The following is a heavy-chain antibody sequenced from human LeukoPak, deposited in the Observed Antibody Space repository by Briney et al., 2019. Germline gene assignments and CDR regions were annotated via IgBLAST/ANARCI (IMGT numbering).Heavy chain of an antibody. V-gene: IGHV3-23*01. CDR2: IYYSGGDT. Sequence: GGSLRLSCVASRFSFSTYAMSCLRQAPEKGLECGSTIYYSGGDTYSADSVKGRFTISRDNSRNTLYLQMNSLRAEDTAVYYCAKDQGQAIVPRRFDYWGQGTLVTVSS. CDR1: RFSFSTYA. D-gene: IGHD6-6*01. J-gene: IGHJ4*02. CDR3: AKDQGQAIVPRRFDY.